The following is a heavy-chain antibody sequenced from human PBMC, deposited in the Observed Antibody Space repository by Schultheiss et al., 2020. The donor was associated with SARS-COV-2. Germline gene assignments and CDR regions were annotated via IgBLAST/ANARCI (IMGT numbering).Heavy chain of an antibody. CDR1: GGSFSGYY. V-gene: IGHV4-34*01. J-gene: IGHJ6*03. CDR2: INHSGST. Sequence: GSLRLSCAVYGGSFSGYYWSWIRQPPGKGLEWIGEINHSGSTNYNPSLKSRVTISVDTSKNQFSLKLSSVTAADTAVYYCARGDLQLLDYYYMDVWGKGTTVTVSS. D-gene: IGHD2-2*01. CDR3: ARGDLQLLDYYYMDV.